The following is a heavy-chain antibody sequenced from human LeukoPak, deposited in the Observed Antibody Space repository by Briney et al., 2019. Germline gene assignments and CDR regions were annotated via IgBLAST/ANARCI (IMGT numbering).Heavy chain of an antibody. D-gene: IGHD4-17*01. V-gene: IGHV4-39*07. Sequence: SETLSLTCTVSGGSISSSSYYWGWIRQPPGKGLEWIGSIYYSGSTYYNPSLKSRVTISVDTSKNQFSLKLSSVTAADTAVYYCARDQATTVNLYYYYYGMDVWGQGTTVTVSS. CDR1: GGSISSSSYY. J-gene: IGHJ6*02. CDR3: ARDQATTVNLYYYYYGMDV. CDR2: IYYSGST.